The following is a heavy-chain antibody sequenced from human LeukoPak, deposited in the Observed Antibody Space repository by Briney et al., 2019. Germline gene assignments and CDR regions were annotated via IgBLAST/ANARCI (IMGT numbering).Heavy chain of an antibody. D-gene: IGHD6-6*01. CDR2: IIPILGIA. CDR3: ASPNSSSSSAPYYYYYGMDV. CDR1: GGTFSSYA. V-gene: IGHV1-69*04. J-gene: IGHJ6*02. Sequence: GASVKVSCKASGGTFSSYAISWVRQAPGQGLEWMGRIIPILGIANYAQKFQGRVTITADKSTSTAYMELSSLRSEDTAVYYCASPNSSSSSAPYYYYYGMDVWGQGTTVTVSS.